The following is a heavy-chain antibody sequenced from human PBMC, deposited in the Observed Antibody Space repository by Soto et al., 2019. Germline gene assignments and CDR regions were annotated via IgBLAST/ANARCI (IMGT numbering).Heavy chain of an antibody. D-gene: IGHD3-10*01. CDR2: INPNSGGT. CDR1: GGTFTGYY. V-gene: IGHV1-2*02. CDR3: ARDSAPVTMVRGVNDY. Sequence: ASVKVSCKASGGTFTGYYMHWVRQAPGQGLEWMGWINPNSGGTNYAQKFQGRVTMTRDTSISTAYMELSRLRSDDTAVYYCARDSAPVTMVRGVNDYWGQGTLVTVSS. J-gene: IGHJ4*02.